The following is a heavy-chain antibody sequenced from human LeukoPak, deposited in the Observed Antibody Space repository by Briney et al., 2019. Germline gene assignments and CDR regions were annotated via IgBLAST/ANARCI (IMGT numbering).Heavy chain of an antibody. J-gene: IGHJ5*02. V-gene: IGHV1-8*01. D-gene: IGHD2-21*01. Sequence: ASVKVSCKASGYTFTSYDINWVRQATGQGLEWMGWMNPNSGSTGYAQKFQGRVTMTRNTSISTAYMELSSLRSEDTAVYYCARERFGGAQDWFDPWGQGTLVTVSS. CDR2: MNPNSGST. CDR1: GYTFTSYD. CDR3: ARERFGGAQDWFDP.